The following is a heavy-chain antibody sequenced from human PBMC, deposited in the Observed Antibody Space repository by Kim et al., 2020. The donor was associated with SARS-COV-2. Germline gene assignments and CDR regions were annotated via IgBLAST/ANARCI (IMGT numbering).Heavy chain of an antibody. V-gene: IGHV3-21*01. CDR1: GFTFSSYS. D-gene: IGHD3-16*01. J-gene: IGHJ6*03. CDR3: MGFRGALTPYYYYYYMDV. CDR2: ISSSSSYI. Sequence: GGSLRLSCAASGFTFSSYSMNWVRQAPGKGLEWVSSISSSSSYIYYADSVKGRFTISRDNAKNSLYLQMNSLRAEDTAVYYCMGFRGALTPYYYYYYMDVWGKGTTVTVSS.